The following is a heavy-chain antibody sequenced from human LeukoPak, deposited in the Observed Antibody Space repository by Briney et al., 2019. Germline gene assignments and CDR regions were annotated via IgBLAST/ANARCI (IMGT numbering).Heavy chain of an antibody. V-gene: IGHV2-5*02. J-gene: IGHJ4*02. Sequence: SGPTLVKPTQTLTLTCTFSGFSLSTSGVGVGWIRQPPGKALEWLALIYWDDDKRYSPSLKSRLTITKDTSKNQVVLTMTNMDPVDTATYYCAHSREHYYDSSGNYFDYWGQGTLVTVSS. CDR1: GFSLSTSGVG. D-gene: IGHD3-22*01. CDR2: IYWDDDK. CDR3: AHSREHYYDSSGNYFDY.